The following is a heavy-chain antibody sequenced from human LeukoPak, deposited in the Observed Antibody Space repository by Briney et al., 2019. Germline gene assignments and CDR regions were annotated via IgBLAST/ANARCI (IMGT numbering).Heavy chain of an antibody. CDR3: ARDRYYYDSSARYFDY. J-gene: IGHJ4*02. CDR2: IHTSGST. CDR1: GGSISSSSYY. V-gene: IGHV4-61*02. D-gene: IGHD3-22*01. Sequence: MTSETLSLTCTVSGGSISSSSYYWGWIRQPAGKGLEWIGRIHTSGSTNYSPSLKSRVTMSVDTSKNQFSLKLSSVTAADTAVYYCARDRYYYDSSARYFDYWGQGTLVTVSS.